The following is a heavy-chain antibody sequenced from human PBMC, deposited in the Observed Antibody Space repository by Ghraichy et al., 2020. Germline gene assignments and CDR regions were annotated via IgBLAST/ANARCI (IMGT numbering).Heavy chain of an antibody. J-gene: IGHJ6*01. CDR3: AAYSGTLSRRAPRHFYYFGMDA. D-gene: IGHD1-1*01. V-gene: IGHV1-24*01. CDR1: GYSLTELP. Sequence: ASVKVSCKVSGYSLTELPMHWVRQAPGKGLEWMGGFNPEDGKTVYAQKFQGRVTMTEDTSTNTAYLEMSSLTSEDTAMFYCAAYSGTLSRRAPRHFYYFGMDAWGQGTTVTVSS. CDR2: FNPEDGKT.